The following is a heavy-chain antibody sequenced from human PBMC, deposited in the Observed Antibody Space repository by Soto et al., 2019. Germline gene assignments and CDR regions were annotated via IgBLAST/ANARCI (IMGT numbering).Heavy chain of an antibody. D-gene: IGHD1-20*01. CDR1: GGSFSGYY. CDR2: INHSGST. CDR3: ARAWAVTGTTVVGYGMDV. V-gene: IGHV4-34*01. Sequence: SETLSLTCAVYGGSFSGYYWSWIRQPPGKGLEWIGDINHSGSTNYNPSLKSRVTISVDTSKNQFSLKLSSVTAADTAVYYCARAWAVTGTTVVGYGMDVWGQGTTVTVSS. J-gene: IGHJ6*02.